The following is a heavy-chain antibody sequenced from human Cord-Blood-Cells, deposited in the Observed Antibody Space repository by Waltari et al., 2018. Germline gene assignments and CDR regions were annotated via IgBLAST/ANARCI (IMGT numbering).Heavy chain of an antibody. D-gene: IGHD3-9*01. CDR3: TTDPQPPYYDILTGYLGY. CDR1: GFTCSNAW. V-gene: IGHV3-15*01. CDR2: IKSKTDGGTT. Sequence: EVQLVESGGGLVQPGGSLRLSCAASGFTCSNAWMSWVRQAPGKGLDWVGRIKSKTDGGTTDYAAPVKGRFTISRDDSKNTLYLQMNSLKTEDTAVYYCTTDPQPPYYDILTGYLGYWGQGTLVTVSS. J-gene: IGHJ4*02.